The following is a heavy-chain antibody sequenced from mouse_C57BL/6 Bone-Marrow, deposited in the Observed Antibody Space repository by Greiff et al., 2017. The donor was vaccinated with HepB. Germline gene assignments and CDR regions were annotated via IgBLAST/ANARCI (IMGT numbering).Heavy chain of an antibody. V-gene: IGHV1-22*01. J-gene: IGHJ2*01. CDR3: ARDVLLRGYFDY. CDR1: GYTFTDYN. D-gene: IGHD1-1*01. Sequence: EVQLQQSGPELVKPGASVKMSCKASGYTFTDYNMHWVKQSHGKSLEWIGYINPNNGGTSYNQKFKGKATLTVNKSSSTAYMELRSLTSEDSAVYYCARDVLLRGYFDYWGQGTTLTVSS. CDR2: INPNNGGT.